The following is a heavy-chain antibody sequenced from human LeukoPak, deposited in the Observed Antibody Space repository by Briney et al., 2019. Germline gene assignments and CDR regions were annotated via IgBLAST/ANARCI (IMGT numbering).Heavy chain of an antibody. D-gene: IGHD2-2*01. Sequence: PGGSLRLSCAASGFTFNNYGMHWIRQAPGKGLEWVAVISYDGSNKYYAGSVKGRFTISRDDSKNTLYLQMNSLRAEDTAVYYCARDNYAGYGLDYWGQGTLVTVSS. CDR3: ARDNYAGYGLDY. CDR1: GFTFNNYG. V-gene: IGHV3-30*03. CDR2: ISYDGSNK. J-gene: IGHJ4*02.